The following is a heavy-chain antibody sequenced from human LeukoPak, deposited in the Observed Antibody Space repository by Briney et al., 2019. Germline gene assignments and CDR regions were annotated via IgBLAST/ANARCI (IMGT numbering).Heavy chain of an antibody. J-gene: IGHJ4*02. CDR1: GFSVSGEF. D-gene: IGHD2-21*01. V-gene: IGHV3-53*01. CDR3: ASGDGYLQPY. Sequence: RSGGSLRLSCAASGFSVSGEFMSWVRQAPGKGLEWVSIIHYDGKIRYAGSVGGRFTIYRDDSENTLFLQMNSLRVDDTAVYFCASGDGYLQPYWGQGTLVTVSS. CDR2: IHYDGKI.